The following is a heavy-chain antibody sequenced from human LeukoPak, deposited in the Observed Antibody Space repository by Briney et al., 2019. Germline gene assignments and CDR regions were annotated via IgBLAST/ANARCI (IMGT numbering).Heavy chain of an antibody. D-gene: IGHD2-2*02. J-gene: IGHJ5*02. CDR1: GGSISSGDYY. CDR2: IYYSGST. V-gene: IGHV4-30-4*01. Sequence: SETLSLTCTVSGGSISSGDYYWGWIRQPPGKGLECIGYIYYSGSTYYNPSLKSRVTISVDTSKNQFSLKMSSVTDAETAVYYCARLGYCSSTSCYTLQGWFDPWGQGTLVTVSS. CDR3: ARLGYCSSTSCYTLQGWFDP.